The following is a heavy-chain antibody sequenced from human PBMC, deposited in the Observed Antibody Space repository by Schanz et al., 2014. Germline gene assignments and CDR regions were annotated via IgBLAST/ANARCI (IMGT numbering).Heavy chain of an antibody. CDR2: ISYDGVNT. V-gene: IGHV3-30*03. CDR3: ARGVRIDY. Sequence: QVQLVESGGGLVKPGGSLRLSCAASGFTFRSYSMNWVRQAPGKGLEWVAVISYDGVNTYYADSVKGRFTISRDNSKNSLYLQMNSLTAEDTAVYYCARGVRIDYWGQGTLVTVSS. D-gene: IGHD3-3*01. J-gene: IGHJ4*02. CDR1: GFTFRSYS.